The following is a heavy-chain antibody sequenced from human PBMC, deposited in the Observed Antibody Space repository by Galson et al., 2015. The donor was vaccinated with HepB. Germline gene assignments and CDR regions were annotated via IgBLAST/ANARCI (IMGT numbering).Heavy chain of an antibody. CDR3: ARDVMVRGVIHYFDY. CDR2: IRGDGSIT. CDR1: GLTFTNTW. J-gene: IGHJ4*02. V-gene: IGHV3-74*01. Sequence: SLRLSCADSGLTFTNTWMHWVRQAPGKGLEWVSRIRGDGSITTYADSVTGRFTVSRDNAKKTLYLQMNSLRGEDTAMYYCARDVMVRGVIHYFDYWGQGTLVTVSS. D-gene: IGHD3-10*01.